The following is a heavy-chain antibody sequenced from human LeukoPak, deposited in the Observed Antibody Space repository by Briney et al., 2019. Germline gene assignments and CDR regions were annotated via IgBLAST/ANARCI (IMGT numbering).Heavy chain of an antibody. J-gene: IGHJ4*02. CDR1: GFTFSSHW. CDR3: AKVVYVRGVGYYFDY. CDR2: IKQDGSES. Sequence: PGGSLRLSCAASGFTFSSHWMDWVRQAPGKGLEWVANIKQDGSESYYLDSVKGRFTISRDNSKNTPYLQMNSLRAEDTAVYYCAKVVYVRGVGYYFDYWGQGTLVTVSS. D-gene: IGHD3-10*02. V-gene: IGHV3-7*01.